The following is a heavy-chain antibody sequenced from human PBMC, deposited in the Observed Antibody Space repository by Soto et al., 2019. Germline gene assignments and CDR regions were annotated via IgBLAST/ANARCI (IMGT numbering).Heavy chain of an antibody. J-gene: IGHJ5*02. CDR1: GYTFINFD. CDR3: ARMAAAGARNWFDP. D-gene: IGHD6-13*01. Sequence: QVQLVQSGAEVKEPGASVRVSCKASGYTFINFDISWVRQAAGQGLEWLGWMNPGSGKTGYASKFQGRVAMTRDAATGTTHLELSSLTSDHTAVYYCARMAAAGARNWFDPWGQGTLVTVSS. CDR2: MNPGSGKT. V-gene: IGHV1-8*02.